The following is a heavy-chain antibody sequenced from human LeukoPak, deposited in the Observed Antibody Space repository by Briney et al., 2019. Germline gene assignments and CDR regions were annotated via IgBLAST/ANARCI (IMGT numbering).Heavy chain of an antibody. CDR2: ISGSGGST. CDR3: ASGGSGSYYNVGAFDI. J-gene: IGHJ3*02. Sequence: PGGSLRLSCAASGFTFSSYAMSWVRQAPGKGLEWVSAISGSGGSTYYADSVKGRFTISRDNSKNTLYLQMNSLRAEDTAVYYCASGGSGSYYNVGAFDIWGQGTMVTVSS. D-gene: IGHD3-10*01. V-gene: IGHV3-23*01. CDR1: GFTFSSYA.